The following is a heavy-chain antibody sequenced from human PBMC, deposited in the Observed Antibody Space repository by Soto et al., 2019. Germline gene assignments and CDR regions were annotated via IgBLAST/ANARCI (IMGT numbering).Heavy chain of an antibody. CDR2: IYYSGST. J-gene: IGHJ4*02. V-gene: IGHV4-39*01. CDR1: GGSISSSSYY. CDR3: ARQLGYCSGGSCYFFDY. D-gene: IGHD2-15*01. Sequence: SETLSLTCTVSGGSISSSSYYWGWIRQPPGKGLEWIGSIYYSGSTYYNPSLKSRVTISVDTSKNQFSLKLSSVTAADTAVYYCARQLGYCSGGSCYFFDYWGQGTLVTV.